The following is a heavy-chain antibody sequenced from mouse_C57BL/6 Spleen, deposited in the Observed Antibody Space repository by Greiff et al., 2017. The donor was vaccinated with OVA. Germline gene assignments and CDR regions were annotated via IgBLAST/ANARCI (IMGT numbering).Heavy chain of an antibody. CDR2: IDPSDSYT. V-gene: IGHV1-69*01. Sequence: VQLQQSGAELVMPGASVKLSCKASGYTFTSYWMHWVKQRPGQGLEWIGEIDPSDSYTNYNQKFKGKSTLTVDKSSSTAYMQLSSLTSEDSAVYYCARSPYSNYFDYWGQGTTLTVSS. CDR1: GYTFTSYW. CDR3: ARSPYSNYFDY. J-gene: IGHJ2*01. D-gene: IGHD2-5*01.